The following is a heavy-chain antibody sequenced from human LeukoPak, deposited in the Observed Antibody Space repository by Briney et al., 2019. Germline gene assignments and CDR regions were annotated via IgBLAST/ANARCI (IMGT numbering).Heavy chain of an antibody. Sequence: GGSLRLSCAASGFTFSNYGMNWVRQAPGKGLEWVSYIGTTTSTIYYADSLKGRFTISRDNAKNSLYLQMNSLRDEDTAVYYCARHDYGGNSGDHWGQGTLVTVSS. CDR3: ARHDYGGNSGDH. D-gene: IGHD4-23*01. J-gene: IGHJ4*02. CDR2: IGTTTSTI. V-gene: IGHV3-48*02. CDR1: GFTFSNYG.